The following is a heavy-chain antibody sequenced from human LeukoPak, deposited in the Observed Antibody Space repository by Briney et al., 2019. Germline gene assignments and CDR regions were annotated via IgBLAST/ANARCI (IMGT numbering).Heavy chain of an antibody. J-gene: IGHJ5*02. V-gene: IGHV4-4*07. CDR3: ARVKGGFIAVAGKGWFDP. D-gene: IGHD6-19*01. CDR2: IYTSGST. Sequence: SETLSLTCTVSGGSISSYYWSWIRQPAGKGLEWIGRIYTSGSTNYNPSLKSRVTMSVDASKNQFSLKLSSVTAADTAVYYCARVKGGFIAVAGKGWFDPWGQGTLVTVSS. CDR1: GGSISSYY.